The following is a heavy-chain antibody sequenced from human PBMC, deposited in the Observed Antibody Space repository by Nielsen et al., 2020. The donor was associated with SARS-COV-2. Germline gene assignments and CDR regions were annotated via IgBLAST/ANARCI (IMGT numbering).Heavy chain of an antibody. Sequence: GGSLRLSCAASGFTFDDYAMHWVRQAPGKGLEWVPGISWNSGSIGYADSVKGRFTISRDNAKNSLYLQMNSLRAEDTALYYCATAVAGTGNYWGQGTLVTVSS. J-gene: IGHJ4*02. CDR3: ATAVAGTGNY. CDR1: GFTFDDYA. D-gene: IGHD6-19*01. CDR2: ISWNSGSI. V-gene: IGHV3-9*01.